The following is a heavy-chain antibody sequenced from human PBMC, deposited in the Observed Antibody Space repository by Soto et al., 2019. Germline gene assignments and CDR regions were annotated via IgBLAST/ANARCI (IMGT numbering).Heavy chain of an antibody. V-gene: IGHV3-23*01. CDR2: ISGSGGST. Sequence: GGSLRLSCAASGFTFSSYAMSWVRQAPGKGLEWVSAISGSGGSTYYADSVKGRFTISRDNSKNTLYLQMNSLRAEDTAVYYCAKASDNWNYGSYYYYMDVWGKGTTVTVSS. D-gene: IGHD1-7*01. CDR3: AKASDNWNYGSYYYYMDV. J-gene: IGHJ6*03. CDR1: GFTFSSYA.